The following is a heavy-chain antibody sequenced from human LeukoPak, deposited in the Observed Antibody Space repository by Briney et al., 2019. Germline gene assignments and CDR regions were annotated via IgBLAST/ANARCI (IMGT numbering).Heavy chain of an antibody. D-gene: IGHD7-27*01. CDR1: GYTFTSYY. V-gene: IGHV1-2*02. CDR3: ARDPTRGDLSVY. CDR2: INSNSGDT. Sequence: GASVKVSCKASGYTFTSYYMHWVRQVPGQGLEWMGWINSNSGDTNYAQKFQGRVTMTRDTSISTAYMELSRLRSDDTAVYYCARDPTRGDLSVYWGQGTLVTVSS. J-gene: IGHJ4*02.